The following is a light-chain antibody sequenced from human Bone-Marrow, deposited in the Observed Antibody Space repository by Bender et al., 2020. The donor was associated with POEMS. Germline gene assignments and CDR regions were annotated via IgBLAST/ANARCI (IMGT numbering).Light chain of an antibody. V-gene: IGLV2-23*02. Sequence: QSALTQPASVPGSLGQSITISCTGTSSDVGGYVLVSWYQHHPGKSPKLILFDVSRRPSGVSYRFSGSKSGNTASLTISGLQAEDEAHYYCCSNVGYNTLFGGGTKLTVL. CDR3: CSNVGYNTL. J-gene: IGLJ2*01. CDR2: DVS. CDR1: SSDVGGYVL.